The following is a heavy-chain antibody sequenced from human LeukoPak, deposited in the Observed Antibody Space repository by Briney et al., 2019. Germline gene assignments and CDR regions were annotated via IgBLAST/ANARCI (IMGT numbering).Heavy chain of an antibody. J-gene: IGHJ1*01. CDR2: IYPGDSDT. Sequence: HGESLKISCKGSGYSFTSYWIGWVRQMPGKGLEWMGSIYPGDSDTRYSPPFQGHVTISADKSINTAYLQWSSLKASDTAMYYCASAREQVYDSSGSSQIQHWGQGTLVTVSS. CDR1: GYSFTSYW. D-gene: IGHD3-22*01. V-gene: IGHV5-51*01. CDR3: ASAREQVYDSSGSSQIQH.